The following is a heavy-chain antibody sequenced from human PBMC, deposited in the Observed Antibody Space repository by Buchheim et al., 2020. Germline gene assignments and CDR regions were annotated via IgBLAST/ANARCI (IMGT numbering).Heavy chain of an antibody. CDR2: INHSGST. CDR3: ARGELAYYDSSGYLPPPFDY. Sequence: QVQLQQWGAGLLKPSETLSLTCAVYGGSFSGYYWSWIRQPPGKGLEWIGEINHSGSTNYNPSLKSRFTISVDTSKNQFSLKLSSVTAADTAVYYCARGELAYYDSSGYLPPPFDYWGQGTL. J-gene: IGHJ4*02. D-gene: IGHD3-22*01. CDR1: GGSFSGYY. V-gene: IGHV4-34*01.